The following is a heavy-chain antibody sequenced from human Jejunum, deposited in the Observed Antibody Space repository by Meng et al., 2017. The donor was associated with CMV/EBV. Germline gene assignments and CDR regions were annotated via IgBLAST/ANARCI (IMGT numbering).Heavy chain of an antibody. CDR1: FTVNNYF. V-gene: IGHV3-53*01. CDR2: IFSVGSGGST. CDR3: ARGRLDAWELPFY. J-gene: IGHJ4*02. Sequence: FTVNNYFMSWVRQAPGKGLEWVSVIFSVGSGGSTYYIDSVKGRFTISRDNSKNTLYLQMDSLRAEDTAVYYCARGRLDAWELPFYWGQGTLVTVSS. D-gene: IGHD1-26*01.